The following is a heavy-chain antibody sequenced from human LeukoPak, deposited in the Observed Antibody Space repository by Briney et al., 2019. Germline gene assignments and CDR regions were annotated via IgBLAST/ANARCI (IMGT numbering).Heavy chain of an antibody. D-gene: IGHD3-3*01. V-gene: IGHV3-21*01. CDR1: GFTFNNYA. CDR2: ISSSSSYI. CDR3: ARTLLRGGLRFLEWLLSNDGMDV. Sequence: GGSQRLSCAASGFTFNNYAMYWVRQAPGKGLEWVSSISSSSSYIYYADSVKGRFTISRDNAKNSLYLQMNSLRAEDTAVYYCARTLLRGGLRFLEWLLSNDGMDVWGQGTTVTVSS. J-gene: IGHJ6*02.